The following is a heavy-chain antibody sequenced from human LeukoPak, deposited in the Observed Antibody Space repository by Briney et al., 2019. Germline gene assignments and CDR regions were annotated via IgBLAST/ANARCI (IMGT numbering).Heavy chain of an antibody. Sequence: GGSLRLSCAASGFTFSSYSMNWVRQAPGKGLEWVSSISSSSSYIYYADSVKGRFTISRDNAKNSLYLQMNSLRAEDTAVYYCARDWGYCSSTSCSGIDYWGQGTLATVPS. CDR3: ARDWGYCSSTSCSGIDY. V-gene: IGHV3-21*01. J-gene: IGHJ4*02. D-gene: IGHD2-2*01. CDR2: ISSSSSYI. CDR1: GFTFSSYS.